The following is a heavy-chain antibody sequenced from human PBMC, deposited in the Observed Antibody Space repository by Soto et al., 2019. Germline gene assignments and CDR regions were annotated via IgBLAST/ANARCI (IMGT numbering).Heavy chain of an antibody. CDR1: GGSFSGYY. CDR3: ARFRRRGSYFDY. J-gene: IGHJ4*02. Sequence: PSETLSLTCAVYGGSFSGYYWSWIRQPPGKGLEWIGEINHSGSTNYNPSLKSRVTISVDTSKNQFSLKLSSVTAADTAVYYCARFRRRGSYFDYWDQGTLVTVSS. V-gene: IGHV4-34*01. D-gene: IGHD1-1*01. CDR2: INHSGST.